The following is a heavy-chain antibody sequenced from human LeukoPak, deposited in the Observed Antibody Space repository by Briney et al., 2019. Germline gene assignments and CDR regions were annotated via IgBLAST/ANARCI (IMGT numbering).Heavy chain of an antibody. CDR2: ISGSSSYI. CDR1: GFTFSSYS. D-gene: IGHD3-3*01. Sequence: GGSLRLSCAASGFTFSSYSMNWVRQDPGKGLEWVSSISGSSSYIYYADSVKGRFTISSDNAKNSLYLQMNCLRAEDTAVYYCARDRVLRFLEWTNWGQGTLVTVSS. J-gene: IGHJ4*02. CDR3: ARDRVLRFLEWTN. V-gene: IGHV3-21*01.